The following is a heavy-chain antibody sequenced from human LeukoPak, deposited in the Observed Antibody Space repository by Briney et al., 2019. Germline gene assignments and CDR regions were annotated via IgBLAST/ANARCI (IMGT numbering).Heavy chain of an antibody. CDR3: AKVKIQLWLDQTVFDY. CDR2: IKEDGSER. Sequence: GGSLRLSCEGSAFIFSGHWMNWVRQTPGKGLEWVASIKEDGSERQYVDSVKGRFSISRDNTKGSLFMQLNSLRAEDTAVYYCAKVKIQLWLDQTVFDYWGQGTLVTVSS. CDR1: AFIFSGHW. J-gene: IGHJ4*02. D-gene: IGHD5-18*01. V-gene: IGHV3-7*03.